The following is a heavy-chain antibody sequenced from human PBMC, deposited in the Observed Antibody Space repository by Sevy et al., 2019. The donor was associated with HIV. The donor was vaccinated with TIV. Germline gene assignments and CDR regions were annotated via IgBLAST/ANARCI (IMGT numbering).Heavy chain of an antibody. CDR3: ARCLSGLITFGGADY. J-gene: IGHJ4*02. CDR2: ISGSGFNT. CDR1: GFTSSSYV. Sequence: GGSLRLSCVASGFTSSSYVMSWVRQAPGKGLEWVSAISGSGFNTYYADSVKWLFTISRDTSKNTLYLQLNSLRAEDTALYYCARCLSGLITFGGADYWGQGTLVTVSS. V-gene: IGHV3-23*01. D-gene: IGHD3-16*01.